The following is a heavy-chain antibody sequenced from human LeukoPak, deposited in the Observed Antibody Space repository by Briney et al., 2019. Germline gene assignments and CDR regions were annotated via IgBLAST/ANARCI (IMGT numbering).Heavy chain of an antibody. D-gene: IGHD4-23*01. Sequence: GGSLRLSCGTSGFTFSSNWMSWVRHAPGRGLDWVANIKPDGSAEYYAASVKGRFTVSRDNAKNSLYLQMNSLRVEDTAVYYCASTNSLDYWGQGTLVTVPS. CDR1: GFTFSSNW. V-gene: IGHV3-7*01. J-gene: IGHJ4*02. CDR2: IKPDGSAE. CDR3: ASTNSLDY.